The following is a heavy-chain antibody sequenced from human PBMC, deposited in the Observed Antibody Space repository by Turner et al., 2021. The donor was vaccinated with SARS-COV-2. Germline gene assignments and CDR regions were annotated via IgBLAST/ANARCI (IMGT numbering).Heavy chain of an antibody. Sequence: QLQLQESGPRLVKPSETLSLTCAGSGGHINNNLYSWGWIRQPPGKGLEWIGSVFHTGSTYYKSYLKRRVAISIDKSKNHFSLRLNSVTAADTAVYYCARHEVNSYDASGYYTSPWGQGILVTVSS. CDR3: ARHEVNSYDASGYYTSP. CDR1: GGHINNNLYS. V-gene: IGHV4-39*01. CDR2: VFHTGST. D-gene: IGHD3-22*01. J-gene: IGHJ5*02.